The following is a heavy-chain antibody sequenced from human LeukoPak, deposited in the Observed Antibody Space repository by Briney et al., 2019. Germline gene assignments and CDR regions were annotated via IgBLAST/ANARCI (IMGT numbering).Heavy chain of an antibody. CDR3: GRAYSSGAFDI. CDR1: GGSISSYY. D-gene: IGHD3-22*01. Sequence: PSETLSLTCTVSGGSISSYYWSWIRQPPGKGLEWIGYIYYSVSTNYNPSLKSRVTISVDTSKNQFSLKLSSVTAADTAVYYCGRAYSSGAFDIWGQGTMVTVSS. CDR2: IYYSVST. V-gene: IGHV4-59*01. J-gene: IGHJ3*02.